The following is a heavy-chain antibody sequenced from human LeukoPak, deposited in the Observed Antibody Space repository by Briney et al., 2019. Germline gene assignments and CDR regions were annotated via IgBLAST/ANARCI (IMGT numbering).Heavy chain of an antibody. J-gene: IGHJ4*02. CDR3: ARHTARAVDY. CDR1: GGSISSSSYY. V-gene: IGHV4-61*01. Sequence: SETLSLTCTVSGGSISSSSYYWSWIRQPPGKGLEWIGYIYYSGSTNYNPSLKSRVTISVDTSKNQFSLKLSSVTAADTAVYYCARHTARAVDYWGQGTLVTVSS. D-gene: IGHD5-18*01. CDR2: IYYSGST.